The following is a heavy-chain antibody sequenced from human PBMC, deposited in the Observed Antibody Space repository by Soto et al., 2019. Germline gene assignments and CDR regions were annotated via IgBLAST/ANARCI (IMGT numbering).Heavy chain of an antibody. Sequence: ASVKVSCKASGYTFTSYAMHWVRQAPGQRLEWMGWINAGNGNTKYSQKFQGRVTITRDTSASTAYMELSSLRSEDTAVYYCARDIAAAGVSVAVAVTAEVRYYCYYMDVWGKGTTVTVSS. CDR3: ARDIAAAGVSVAVAVTAEVRYYCYYMDV. V-gene: IGHV1-3*01. J-gene: IGHJ6*03. CDR1: GYTFTSYA. CDR2: INAGNGNT. D-gene: IGHD6-13*01.